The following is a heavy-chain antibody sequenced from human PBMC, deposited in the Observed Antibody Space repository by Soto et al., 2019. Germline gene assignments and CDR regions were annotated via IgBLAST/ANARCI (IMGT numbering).Heavy chain of an antibody. Sequence: QVQLVESGGGVVQPGRSLRLSCAASGFTFSNYGMHWVRQAPGKGLEWVALIWHDGSDKYYADSVKGPFTISRDTKNTLFLQMNSLRAEDTAVHYCARGDGILYDYWGQGTLVTVSS. D-gene: IGHD2-15*01. CDR1: GFTFSNYG. V-gene: IGHV3-33*01. CDR3: ARGDGILYDY. J-gene: IGHJ4*02. CDR2: IWHDGSDK.